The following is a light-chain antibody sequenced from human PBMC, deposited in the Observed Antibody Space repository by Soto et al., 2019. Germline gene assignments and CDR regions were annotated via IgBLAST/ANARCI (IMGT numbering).Light chain of an antibody. V-gene: IGLV2-14*03. J-gene: IGLJ2*01. CDR1: RSVIGAYNF. CDR2: DVN. CDR3: TESTTSTPII. Sequence: QSVLTQPASVSGSPGQSITISCTGTRSVIGAYNFVSWYQQHPGEVPKLILYDVNVRPSGVSNRFSGSKSGNTASLTISGLQAVDDADSYCTESTTSTPIIFGAG.